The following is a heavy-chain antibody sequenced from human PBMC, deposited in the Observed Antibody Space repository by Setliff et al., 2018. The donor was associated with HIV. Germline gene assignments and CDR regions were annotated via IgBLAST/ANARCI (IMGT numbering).Heavy chain of an antibody. J-gene: IGHJ5*02. Sequence: LSLTCTVSGGSISSGSYYWTWIRQSAGKGLEWIGRVYAGGTTNYNPSLKSRITISMDSSQNQFSLTLTSVTAADTGIYYCARSRTILSFDPWGQGAQVTV. CDR1: GGSISSGSYY. V-gene: IGHV4-61*02. D-gene: IGHD2-15*01. CDR2: VYAGGTT. CDR3: ARSRTILSFDP.